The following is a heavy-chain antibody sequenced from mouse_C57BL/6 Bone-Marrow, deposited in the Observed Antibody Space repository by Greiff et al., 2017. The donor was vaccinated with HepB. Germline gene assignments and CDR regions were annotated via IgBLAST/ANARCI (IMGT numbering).Heavy chain of an antibody. V-gene: IGHV10-1*01. CDR1: GFSFNTYA. D-gene: IGHD4-1*01. J-gene: IGHJ2*01. CDR2: IRSKSNNYAT. Sequence: EVQLQQSGGGLVQPTGSLKLSCAASGFSFNTYAMNWVRQAPGKGLEWVARIRSKSNNYATYYADSVKDRFTISRDDAESMRYLQMNNLKTEDTAMYYCGSQLGDWDYWGQGTTLTVSS. CDR3: GSQLGDWDY.